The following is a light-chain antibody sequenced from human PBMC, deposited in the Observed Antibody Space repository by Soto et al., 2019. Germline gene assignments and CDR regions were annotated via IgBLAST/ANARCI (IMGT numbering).Light chain of an antibody. CDR1: QSISSY. V-gene: IGKV1-39*01. CDR3: QQRYSTPRT. J-gene: IGKJ1*01. CDR2: AAS. Sequence: DIQMTQSPSSLSASVGDRVTITCRASQSISSYLNWYQQKPGKAPKLLIYAASSLQSGVPSRFSGSGSGTDFTLTISSLQPEDFATYYCQQRYSTPRTFCQGTNVDIK.